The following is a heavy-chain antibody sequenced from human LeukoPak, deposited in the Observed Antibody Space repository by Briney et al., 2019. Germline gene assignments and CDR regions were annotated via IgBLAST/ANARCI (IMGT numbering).Heavy chain of an antibody. J-gene: IGHJ4*02. CDR2: LRYDGSNK. CDR3: AKDFDIVVVPAAMPGDY. CDR1: GFTFSSYG. D-gene: IGHD2-2*01. V-gene: IGHV3-30*02. Sequence: GGSLRLSCAASGFTFSSYGMHWVRQAPGKGLEWVAFLRYDGSNKYYADSVKGRFTISRDKSKNTLYLQMNSLRAEDTAVYYCAKDFDIVVVPAAMPGDYWGQGTLVTVSS.